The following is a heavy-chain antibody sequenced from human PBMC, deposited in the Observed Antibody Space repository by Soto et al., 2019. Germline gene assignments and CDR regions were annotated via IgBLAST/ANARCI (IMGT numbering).Heavy chain of an antibody. D-gene: IGHD5-12*01. CDR2: IIPIFGTA. CDR3: ASEGLATINAFDI. J-gene: IGHJ3*02. Sequence: SVKVSCKASGGTFSSYAISWVRQAPGQGLEWMGGIIPIFGTANYAQKFQGSVTITADESTSTAYMELSSLRSEDTAVYYCASEGLATINAFDIWGQGTMVTVSS. CDR1: GGTFSSYA. V-gene: IGHV1-69*13.